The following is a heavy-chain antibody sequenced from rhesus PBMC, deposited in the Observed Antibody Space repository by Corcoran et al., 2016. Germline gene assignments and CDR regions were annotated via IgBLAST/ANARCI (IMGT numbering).Heavy chain of an antibody. CDR1: GYAFTRPY. Sequence: QVQLVQSGAEIKPPGASVKLSCQASGYAFTRPYIHWVRQAPGQGLEWIGVISPYNGNKDYAQNFQGRVTISTDTSTTTGYMEMTSLRFEDTAVYYCARECRAAAGRVYGFDSWGQGVVVTVTS. D-gene: IGHD6-43*01. CDR2: ISPYNGNK. J-gene: IGHJ6*01. CDR3: ARECRAAAGRVYGFDS. V-gene: IGHV1-180*01.